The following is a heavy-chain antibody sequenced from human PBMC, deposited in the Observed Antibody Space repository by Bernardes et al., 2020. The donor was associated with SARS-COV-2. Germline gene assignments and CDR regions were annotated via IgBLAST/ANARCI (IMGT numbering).Heavy chain of an antibody. J-gene: IGHJ6*02. D-gene: IGHD2-8*02. Sequence: GGSLRLSCAASGFTFSSYGMHWVRQAPGKGLEWVAVIWYDGSNKYYADSVKGRFTISRDNSKNTLYLQMNSLRAEDTAVYYCARDPYCPGGICTFYGMDVWGQGTTVTVSS. CDR3: ARDPYCPGGICTFYGMDV. V-gene: IGHV3-33*01. CDR2: IWYDGSNK. CDR1: GFTFSSYG.